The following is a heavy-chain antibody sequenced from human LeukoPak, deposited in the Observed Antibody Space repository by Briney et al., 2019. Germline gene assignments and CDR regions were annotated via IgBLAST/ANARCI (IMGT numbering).Heavy chain of an antibody. CDR2: IKEDGSEI. CDR1: AFTFSNYR. Sequence: GGSLRLSCAASAFTFSNYRMSWVRQAPGKGLEWVANIKEDGSEINYVDSVKCRFTIYRDNAKNSLYLQMNSLRVDDTAVYYCARDRGYSTFDYWGQGTLVTVSS. CDR3: ARDRGYSTFDY. D-gene: IGHD4-23*01. V-gene: IGHV3-7*01. J-gene: IGHJ4*02.